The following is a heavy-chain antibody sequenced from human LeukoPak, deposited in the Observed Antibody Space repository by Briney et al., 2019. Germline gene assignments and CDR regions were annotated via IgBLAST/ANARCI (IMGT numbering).Heavy chain of an antibody. CDR3: AKVGGQQLGPSIYYFDY. J-gene: IGHJ4*02. CDR1: GFTYDEYA. V-gene: IGHV3-9*01. D-gene: IGHD6-13*01. Sequence: GGSLRLSCAASGFTYDEYAMHWVRQAPGKGLEWVSGISWNSGSIGYADSVKGRFTISRDNAKNSLYLQMNSLRAEDTALYYCAKVGGQQLGPSIYYFDYWGQGTLVTVSS. CDR2: ISWNSGSI.